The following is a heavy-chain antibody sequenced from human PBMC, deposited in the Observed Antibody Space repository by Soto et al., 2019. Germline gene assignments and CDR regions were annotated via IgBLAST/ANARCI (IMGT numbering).Heavy chain of an antibody. CDR3: AKDPRPVGCSGGSCYWGDFPEYFQH. CDR1: GFTFSSYA. D-gene: IGHD2-15*01. V-gene: IGHV3-23*01. CDR2: ISLSGGST. Sequence: GGSLRLSCAASGFTFSSYAMSWVRQAPGKGLEWVSGISLSGGSTDYADSVKGRFTISRDNSKNTLYLQMNSLRAEDTAVYYCAKDPRPVGCSGGSCYWGDFPEYFQHWGQGTLVTVSS. J-gene: IGHJ1*01.